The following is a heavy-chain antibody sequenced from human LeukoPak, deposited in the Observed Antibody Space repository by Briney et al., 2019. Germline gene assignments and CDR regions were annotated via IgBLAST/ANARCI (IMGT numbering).Heavy chain of an antibody. CDR1: GYSFTSYW. CDR3: ARHVAVAGIVYGMDV. D-gene: IGHD6-19*01. Sequence: GESLKISCKGSGYSFTSYWIGWVRQMPGKGLEWMGIIYPGDSDTRHSPSFQGQVTISADKSISTAYLQWSSLKASDTAMYYCARHVAVAGIVYGMDVWGQGTTVTVSS. J-gene: IGHJ6*02. CDR2: IYPGDSDT. V-gene: IGHV5-51*01.